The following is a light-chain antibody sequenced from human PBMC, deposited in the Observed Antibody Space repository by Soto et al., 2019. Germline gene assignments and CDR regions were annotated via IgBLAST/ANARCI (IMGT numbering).Light chain of an antibody. CDR1: QSVSSN. V-gene: IGKV3-15*01. CDR3: QQYNNWPLT. J-gene: IGKJ4*01. CDR2: GAS. Sequence: EIVMTQSPATLSVSPGERATLSCRASQSVSSNLAWYQQKPGQAPRLLIYGASTRATGIPARFSGSGSGTEFTLTISSLQSEDFAVYYCQQYNNWPLTFGGGTNLEI.